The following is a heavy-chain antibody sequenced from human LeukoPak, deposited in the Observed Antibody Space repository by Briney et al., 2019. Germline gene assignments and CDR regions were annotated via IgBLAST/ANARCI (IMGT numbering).Heavy chain of an antibody. Sequence: PGGSLRLSCVASGFTFGSHAMSWVRQAPGKGLEWVSSISRNSLYMYYADSLKGRFTISRDNAKNSLYLQMDSLRAEDTAVYYCARDKVGHDFWSGYSDFWGQGTLVTVSS. D-gene: IGHD3-3*01. CDR2: ISRNSLYM. CDR3: ARDKVGHDFWSGYSDF. J-gene: IGHJ4*02. CDR1: GFTFGSHA. V-gene: IGHV3-21*06.